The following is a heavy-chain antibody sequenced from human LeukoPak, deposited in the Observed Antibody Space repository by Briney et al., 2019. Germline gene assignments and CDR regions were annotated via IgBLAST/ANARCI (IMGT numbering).Heavy chain of an antibody. J-gene: IGHJ4*02. D-gene: IGHD5-12*01. CDR1: GYTFSGYY. CDR3: ATQGSGYGSLYSFEY. Sequence: ASVKVSCKASGYTFSGYYMHWVRQVPGQGLEWMGWINPNSGGTNYAQKFQGRVTMTRDTSIITAYMELGRLRSDDTAVYYCATQGSGYGSLYSFEYWGQGTLVTVSS. CDR2: INPNSGGT. V-gene: IGHV1-2*02.